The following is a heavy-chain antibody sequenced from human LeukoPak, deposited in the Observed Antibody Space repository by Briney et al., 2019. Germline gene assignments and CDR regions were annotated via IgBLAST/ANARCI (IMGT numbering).Heavy chain of an antibody. V-gene: IGHV4-31*03. J-gene: IGHJ6*02. CDR2: IYYTGSV. CDR1: GASISTGGFY. D-gene: IGHD3-10*01. Sequence: SETLSLTCTVSGASISTGGFYWTWIHQPPGEGLEWLGYIYYTGSVDYNASLKSRLTISLDTSKNRFSLKLNSVTAADTAVYYCARDHSYYFGSQTSTLDVWGQGTAVTVSS. CDR3: ARDHSYYFGSQTSTLDV.